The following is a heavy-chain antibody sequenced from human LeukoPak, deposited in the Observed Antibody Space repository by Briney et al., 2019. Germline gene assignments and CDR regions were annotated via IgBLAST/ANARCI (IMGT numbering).Heavy chain of an antibody. CDR2: IYTSGST. V-gene: IGHV4-61*02. D-gene: IGHD3-22*01. Sequence: SQTLSLTCTVSGGSISSGSYYWSWLRQPAGKGLEWIGRIYTSGSTNYNPSLKSRVTISVDTSKNQFSLKLSSVTAADTAVYYCARDIYDSSGYSEYNWFDPWGQGTLVTVSS. CDR1: GGSISSGSYY. J-gene: IGHJ5*02. CDR3: ARDIYDSSGYSEYNWFDP.